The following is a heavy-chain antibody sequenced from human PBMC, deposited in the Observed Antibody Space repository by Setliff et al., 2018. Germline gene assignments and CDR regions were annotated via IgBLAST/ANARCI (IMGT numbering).Heavy chain of an antibody. CDR2: IYTDGST. J-gene: IGHJ4*02. CDR3: ARGGTYRYFDY. V-gene: IGHV4-61*10. CDR1: GGSLSSYNY. Sequence: SETLSLTCTVSGGSLSSYNYWSWIRQPAGKGLEWIGQIYTDGSTNYNPSLKSRVTISVDKSKTQFSLKLNSMTTADTAVYYCARGGTYRYFDYWGQGALVTVSS.